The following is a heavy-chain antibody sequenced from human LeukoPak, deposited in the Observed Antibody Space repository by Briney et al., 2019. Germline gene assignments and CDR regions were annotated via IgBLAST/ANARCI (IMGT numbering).Heavy chain of an antibody. Sequence: GGSLRLSCAASGFAFSNYNMNWVRQAPGKGLVWVSHSDGSSTNYADSVKGRFTISRDNAKNTLYLQMNSLRAEDTAVYYCASLGFSGSYFGYWGQGTLVTVSS. CDR3: ASLGFSGSYFGY. V-gene: IGHV3-74*01. D-gene: IGHD1-26*01. CDR1: GFAFSNYN. J-gene: IGHJ4*02. CDR2: SDGSST.